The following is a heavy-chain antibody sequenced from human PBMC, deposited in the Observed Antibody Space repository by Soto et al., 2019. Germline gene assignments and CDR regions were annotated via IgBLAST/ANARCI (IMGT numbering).Heavy chain of an antibody. J-gene: IGHJ6*02. D-gene: IGHD3-3*01. CDR3: ATSKGNDYEFWSGYSLHIYYYYGMDV. CDR2: MNPNSGNT. CDR1: GYTFTSYD. Sequence: ASVKVSCKASGYTFTSYDINWVRQATGQGLEWMGWMNPNSGNTGYAQKFQGRVTMTRNTSISTAYMELSSLRSEDTAVYYCATSKGNDYEFWSGYSLHIYYYYGMDVWGQGPTVTVSS. V-gene: IGHV1-8*01.